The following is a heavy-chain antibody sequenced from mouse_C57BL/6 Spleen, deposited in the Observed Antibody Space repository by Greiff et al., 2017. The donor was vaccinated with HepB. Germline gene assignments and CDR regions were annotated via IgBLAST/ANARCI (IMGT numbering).Heavy chain of an antibody. CDR1: GFSLTSYG. D-gene: IGHD2-2*01. Sequence: VKSVESGPGLVAPSQSLSITCTVSGFSLTSYGVSGVRQPPGKGLEWLGVIWGDGSTNYHSALISRLSISKDNSKSQVFLKLNSLQTDDSATYYCANYGYDGYFDYWGQGTTLTVSS. CDR2: IWGDGST. J-gene: IGHJ2*01. CDR3: ANYGYDGYFDY. V-gene: IGHV2-3*01.